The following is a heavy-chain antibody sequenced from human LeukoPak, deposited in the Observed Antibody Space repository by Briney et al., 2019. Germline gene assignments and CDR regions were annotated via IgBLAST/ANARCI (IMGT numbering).Heavy chain of an antibody. CDR2: IYTSGST. CDR3: AREYDSSGYHHYYLDY. V-gene: IGHV4-4*07. D-gene: IGHD3-22*01. Sequence: SETLSLTCTVSGGSIINNYWAWIRQPAGNGLEWIGRIYTSGSTNYNPSLKSRVTMSVDTSKNQFSLKLSSVTAADTAVYYCAREYDSSGYHHYYLDYWGQGTLVTVSS. CDR1: GGSIINNY. J-gene: IGHJ4*02.